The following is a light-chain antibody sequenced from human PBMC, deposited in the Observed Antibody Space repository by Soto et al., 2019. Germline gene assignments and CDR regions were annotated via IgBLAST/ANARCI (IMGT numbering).Light chain of an antibody. Sequence: QSALTQTASVSGSRGQSITISCTGTSSDVGKYNLVSWYQQYPGKAPKLMIYEDIKRPSGVSHRFSGSKSGSTASLTISGLQAEDEADYYCCSYAGFSTVIFGGGTQLTVL. CDR1: SSDVGKYNL. CDR2: EDI. J-gene: IGLJ2*01. V-gene: IGLV2-23*01. CDR3: CSYAGFSTVI.